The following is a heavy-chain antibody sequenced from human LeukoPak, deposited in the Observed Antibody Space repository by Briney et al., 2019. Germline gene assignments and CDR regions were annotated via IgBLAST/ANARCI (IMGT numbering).Heavy chain of an antibody. D-gene: IGHD1-26*01. J-gene: IGHJ5*02. CDR2: FDPEDGET. CDR3: ARAVGPRGGNWFDP. CDR1: GYTLTELS. Sequence: ASVKVSCKVSGYTLTELSMHWVRQAPGKGLEWMGGFDPEDGETIYAQKFQGRVTMTEDTSTDTAYMELSSLRSEDTAVCYCARAVGPRGGNWFDPWGQGTLVTVSS. V-gene: IGHV1-24*01.